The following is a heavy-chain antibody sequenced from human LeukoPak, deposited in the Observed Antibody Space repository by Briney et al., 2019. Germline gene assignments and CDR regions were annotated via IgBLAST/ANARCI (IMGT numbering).Heavy chain of an antibody. D-gene: IGHD6-13*01. CDR2: IYYSGST. V-gene: IGHV4-39*01. Sequence: SETLSLTCTVSGGSISSGDYYWGWIRQPPGKGLEWFGSIYYSGSTYYNPSLKSRVTIAVDTSKNQFSLKLSSVTAADTAVYYCASIAAAGIWGAFDIWGQGTMVTVSS. CDR1: GGSISSGDYY. J-gene: IGHJ3*02. CDR3: ASIAAAGIWGAFDI.